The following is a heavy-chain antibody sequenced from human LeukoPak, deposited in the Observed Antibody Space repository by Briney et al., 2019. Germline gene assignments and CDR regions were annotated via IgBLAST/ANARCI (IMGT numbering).Heavy chain of an antibody. CDR3: ARDNGGWFWVDY. CDR1: GYTFTSYG. D-gene: IGHD6-19*01. CDR2: ISAYNGST. V-gene: IGHV1-18*01. Sequence: ASVKVSCKASGYTFTSYGISWVRQAPRQGLEWMGWISAYNGSTNYAQKLQGRVTMTTDTSTSTAYMELRSLRSDDTAVYYCARDNGGWFWVDYWGQGTLVTVSS. J-gene: IGHJ4*02.